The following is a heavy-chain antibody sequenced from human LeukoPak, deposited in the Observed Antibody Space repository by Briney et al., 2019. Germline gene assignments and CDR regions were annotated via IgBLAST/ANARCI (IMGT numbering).Heavy chain of an antibody. D-gene: IGHD5-12*01. Sequence: SQTLSLTCTVSGGSISSGGYYWSWIRQHPGKGLEWIGYIYYSGSTYYNPSLKSRVTISVDTSKNQYSLKLSSVTAADTAVYYCARHSGYDLSFFDYWGQGTLVTVSS. V-gene: IGHV4-31*03. CDR2: IYYSGST. CDR3: ARHSGYDLSFFDY. J-gene: IGHJ4*02. CDR1: GGSISSGGYY.